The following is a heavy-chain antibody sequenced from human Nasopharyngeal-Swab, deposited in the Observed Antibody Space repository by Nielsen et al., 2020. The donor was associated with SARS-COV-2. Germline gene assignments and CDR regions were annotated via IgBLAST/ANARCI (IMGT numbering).Heavy chain of an antibody. J-gene: IGHJ4*01. Sequence: SLKISCAASGFTFDDYTMHWVRQPPGKGLEWVSGISWDSASIGYADSVKGRFAISRDNAEKSLYLQMDSLRDEDTAFYYCAKDMGPGYHDTFDYWGHGTLVTVSS. D-gene: IGHD3-22*01. CDR3: AKDMGPGYHDTFDY. CDR2: ISWDSASI. V-gene: IGHV3-9*01. CDR1: GFTFDDYT.